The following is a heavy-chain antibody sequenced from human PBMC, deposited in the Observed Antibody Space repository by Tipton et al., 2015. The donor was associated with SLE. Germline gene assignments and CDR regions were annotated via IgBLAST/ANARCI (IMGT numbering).Heavy chain of an antibody. Sequence: GSLRLSCAASGFTFSSYHMNWVRQAPAKGLEWVSSISTTSSYIYYAESVKGRFTISRDNARNPLYLQMHSLRAEDTAVYYCARDLPWGIEVYGMDVWGQGTTVTVSS. J-gene: IGHJ6*02. CDR3: ARDLPWGIEVYGMDV. D-gene: IGHD3-16*01. CDR1: GFTFSSYH. CDR2: ISTTSSYI. V-gene: IGHV3-21*03.